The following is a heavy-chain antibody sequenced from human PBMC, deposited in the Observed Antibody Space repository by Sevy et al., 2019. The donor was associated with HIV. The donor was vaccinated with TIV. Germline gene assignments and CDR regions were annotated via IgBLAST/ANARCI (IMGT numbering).Heavy chain of an antibody. CDR3: ARGKSGYGYALNY. D-gene: IGHD5-18*01. CDR2: IHSDDTT. Sequence: GGSLRLSCAASGFSVNSNYMTWVRQAPGKGLEGVSVIHSDDTTYHADSVKDRFTISRDNFKNTLYLHMSSLRAEDTAVYYCARGKSGYGYALNYWGQGSLVTVSS. J-gene: IGHJ4*02. V-gene: IGHV3-66*01. CDR1: GFSVNSNY.